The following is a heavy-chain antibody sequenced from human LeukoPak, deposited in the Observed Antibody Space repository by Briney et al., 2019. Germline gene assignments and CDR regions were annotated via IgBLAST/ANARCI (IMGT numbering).Heavy chain of an antibody. V-gene: IGHV4-30-2*01. CDR3: ARDPQVVGDIVDAFDI. J-gene: IGHJ3*02. D-gene: IGHD2-2*01. CDR1: GGSISSGGYY. Sequence: SQTLSLTCTVSGGSISSGGYYWSWIRQPPGKGLEWIGYIYHSGSTYYNPSLKSRVTISVGRSKNQFSLKLSSVTAADTAVYYCARDPQVVGDIVDAFDIWGQGTMVTVSS. CDR2: IYHSGST.